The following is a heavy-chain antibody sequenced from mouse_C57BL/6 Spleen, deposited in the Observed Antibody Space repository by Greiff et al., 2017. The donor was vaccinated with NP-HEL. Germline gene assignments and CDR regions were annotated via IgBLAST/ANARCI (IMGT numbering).Heavy chain of an antibody. CDR2: ISYDGSN. CDR3: ARGHYYGSSYPFAY. Sequence: EVQLQESGPGLVKPSQSLSLTCSVTGYSITSGYYWNWIRQFPGNKLAWMGYISYDGSNNYNPSLKNRISITRDTSKNQFFLKLNSVTTEDTATYYCARGHYYGSSYPFAYWGQGTLVTVSA. D-gene: IGHD1-1*01. J-gene: IGHJ3*01. CDR1: GYSITSGYY. V-gene: IGHV3-6*01.